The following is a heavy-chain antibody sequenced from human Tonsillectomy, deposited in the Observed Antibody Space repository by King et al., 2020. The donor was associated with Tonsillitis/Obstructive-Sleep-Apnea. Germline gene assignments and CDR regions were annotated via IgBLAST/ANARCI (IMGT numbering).Heavy chain of an antibody. V-gene: IGHV3-72*01. D-gene: IGHD6-13*01. Sequence: VQLVESGGGLVQPGESLRLSCAASGFTFSDHYMDWVRQAPGKGLEWVGRTKNNANSYTTEYAASVKGRFTISRDDSENSLYLQMNSLKTEDTAVYYCARGGIADYYYGLDVWRQGTTVTVSS. J-gene: IGHJ6*02. CDR3: ARGGIADYYYGLDV. CDR1: GFTFSDHY. CDR2: TKNNANSYTT.